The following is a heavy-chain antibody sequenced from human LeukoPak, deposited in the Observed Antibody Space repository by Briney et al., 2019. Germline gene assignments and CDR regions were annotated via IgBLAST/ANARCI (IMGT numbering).Heavy chain of an antibody. CDR2: IWYDGSNK. CDR1: GFTVSSNY. J-gene: IGHJ4*02. Sequence: SGGSLRLSCAASGFTVSSNYMSWVRQAPGKGLEWVAVIWYDGSNKYYADSVKGRFTISRDNSKNTLYLQMNSLRAEDTAVYYCARESGDFLWDYWGQGTLVTVSS. D-gene: IGHD2-21*02. V-gene: IGHV3-33*08. CDR3: ARESGDFLWDY.